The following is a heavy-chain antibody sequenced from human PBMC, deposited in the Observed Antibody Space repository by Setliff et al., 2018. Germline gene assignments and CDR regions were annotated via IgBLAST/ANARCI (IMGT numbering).Heavy chain of an antibody. D-gene: IGHD6-19*01. CDR2: IKEDGSEK. Sequence: PGGSLRLSCAASGFTFSSYSMNWVRQAPGKGLEWVANIKEDGSEKYYVDSVKGRFTISRDNAKNSLYLQMNSLRSDDTAVYYCAREEVGRYSSGWYISSDNWFDPWGQGTLVTVS. CDR1: GFTFSSYS. V-gene: IGHV3-7*03. CDR3: AREEVGRYSSGWYISSDNWFDP. J-gene: IGHJ5*02.